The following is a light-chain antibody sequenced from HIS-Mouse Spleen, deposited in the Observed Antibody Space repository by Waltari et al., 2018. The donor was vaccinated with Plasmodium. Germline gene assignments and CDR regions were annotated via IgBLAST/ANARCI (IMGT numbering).Light chain of an antibody. J-gene: IGLJ3*02. Sequence: SYALTQPSSVSVSPGQTARITCSGDVLAKQHTRWRQQKPGQAPVLVIYTDSERPSGIPEQFSGSSSGTTVTLTISGAQVEDEADYYCYSAADNNRVFGGGTKLTVL. V-gene: IGLV3-27*01. CDR2: TDS. CDR1: VLAKQH. CDR3: YSAADNNRV.